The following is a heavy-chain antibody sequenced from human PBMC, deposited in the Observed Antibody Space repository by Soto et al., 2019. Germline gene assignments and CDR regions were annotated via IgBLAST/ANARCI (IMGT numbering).Heavy chain of an antibody. CDR1: GFTFSSHS. Sequence: QVQLVESGGGVVQPGASLTLSCATSGFTFSSHSMHWVRQAPGKGLEWVAITSYDGTIVDSVKGRFTISRDYSTNTLYLQMNSLRAEDTAVYYCARGRTGGDTRDFDYWGQGTLVTVTS. V-gene: IGHV3-30-3*01. D-gene: IGHD3-16*01. J-gene: IGHJ4*02. CDR2: TSYDGTI. CDR3: ARGRTGGDTRDFDY.